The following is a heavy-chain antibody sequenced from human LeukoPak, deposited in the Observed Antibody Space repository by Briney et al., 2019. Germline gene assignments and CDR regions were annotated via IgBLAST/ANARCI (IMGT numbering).Heavy chain of an antibody. CDR1: GFTFSNYA. CDR3: AKYGHRYGKENFDY. J-gene: IGHJ4*02. V-gene: IGHV3-23*01. CDR2: ISASGDRT. Sequence: GGSLRLSCAASGFTFSNYAMSWVRQAPGKGLEWVSVISASGDRTYYADSVKGRFTISRDRSKNTLSLQMNSLRAEDTAVYYCAKYGHRYGKENFDYWGQGTLVTVSS. D-gene: IGHD5-18*01.